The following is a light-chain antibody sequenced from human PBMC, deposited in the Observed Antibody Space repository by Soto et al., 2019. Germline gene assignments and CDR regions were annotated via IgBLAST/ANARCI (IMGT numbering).Light chain of an antibody. Sequence: EIVLTQSPGTLSLSPGERATLSCRASQSVSSSFLAWYQQKPGQAPRLLIYGASSRATGIPDRFSGSGSGTDFPLTISRLEPEDVAVYYCQQYGSSPLTFGAGTKVEI. CDR2: GAS. CDR1: QSVSSSF. CDR3: QQYGSSPLT. J-gene: IGKJ4*02. V-gene: IGKV3-20*01.